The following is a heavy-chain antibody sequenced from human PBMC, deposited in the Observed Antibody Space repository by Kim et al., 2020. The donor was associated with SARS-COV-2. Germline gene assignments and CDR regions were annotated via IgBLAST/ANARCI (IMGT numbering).Heavy chain of an antibody. CDR1: GFTFSNYA. CDR2: ISGSGSSR. Sequence: GGSLRLSCAASGFTFSNYAMSWVRQAPGKGLEWVSTISGSGSSRYYADSVKGRFTFSRDNSKNTLYLLMNSLRAEDTAIYYCAKAGCSGGTCYRPPDYWGQGTLVTVSS. D-gene: IGHD2-15*01. J-gene: IGHJ4*02. CDR3: AKAGCSGGTCYRPPDY. V-gene: IGHV3-23*01.